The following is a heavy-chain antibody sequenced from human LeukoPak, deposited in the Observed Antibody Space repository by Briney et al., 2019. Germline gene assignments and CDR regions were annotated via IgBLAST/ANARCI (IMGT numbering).Heavy chain of an antibody. D-gene: IGHD3-22*01. V-gene: IGHV3-66*02. CDR3: ARDSVRSYYDSSGYYPY. J-gene: IGHJ4*02. CDR2: IYSGGST. CDR1: GFTVSSNY. Sequence: GESLKISCAASGFTVSSNYMSWVRQAPGKGLEWVSVIYSGGSTYYADSVKGRFTISRDNSKNTLCLQMNSLRAEDTAVYYCARDSVRSYYDSSGYYPYWGQGTLVTVSS.